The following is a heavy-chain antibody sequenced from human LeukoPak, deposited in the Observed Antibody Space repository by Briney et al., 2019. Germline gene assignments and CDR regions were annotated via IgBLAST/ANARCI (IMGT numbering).Heavy chain of an antibody. V-gene: IGHV3-48*03. CDR3: TRGLLCTSCYHTFDY. Sequence: GGSLRLSCAASGFTFSDYEVNWVRQAPGKGLEWVSYISSSGSVTHYADSVKGRFTISRDNAKNSVDLQMTSLTAEDTALYYCTRGLLCTSCYHTFDYWGQGSLVTVSS. CDR2: ISSSGSVT. CDR1: GFTFSDYE. D-gene: IGHD2-8*01. J-gene: IGHJ4*02.